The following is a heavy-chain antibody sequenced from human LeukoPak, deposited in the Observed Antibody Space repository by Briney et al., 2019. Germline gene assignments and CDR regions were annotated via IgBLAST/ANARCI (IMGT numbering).Heavy chain of an antibody. J-gene: IGHJ4*02. D-gene: IGHD3-10*01. CDR1: GYTFTSYG. CDR2: ISAYNGNT. CDR3: ATAWGSGTSHFDY. Sequence: ASVKVSCKASGYTFTSYGISWVRQAPGQGLEWMGWISAYNGNTNYAQKLQGRVTMTEDTSTDTAYMELSSLRSEDTAVYYCATAWGSGTSHFDYWGQGTLVTVSS. V-gene: IGHV1-18*01.